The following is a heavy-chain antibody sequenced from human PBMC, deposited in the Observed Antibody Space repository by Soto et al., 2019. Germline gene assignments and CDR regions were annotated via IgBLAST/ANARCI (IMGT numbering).Heavy chain of an antibody. CDR2: IIPRFGTT. CDR3: ARGRGLYNSGRSQLDS. D-gene: IGHD1-1*01. Sequence: QVQVVQSGAEVKKPGSSVRVSCKASGDSFTKYTVNWVRQAPRQGLEWMGGIIPRFGTTNYAPTLQDRVTIAAEASMNTVYMELSSLRSDDTALYYCARGRGLYNSGRSQLDSWGQGTLVTVSS. V-gene: IGHV1-69*01. J-gene: IGHJ4*02. CDR1: GDSFTKYT.